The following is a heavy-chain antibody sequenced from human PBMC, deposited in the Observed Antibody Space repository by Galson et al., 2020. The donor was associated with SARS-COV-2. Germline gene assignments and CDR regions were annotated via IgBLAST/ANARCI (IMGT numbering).Heavy chain of an antibody. CDR1: GFTFSSYG. V-gene: IGHV3-30*18. CDR3: AKWPRVTVGITGTQEDYMDV. CDR2: ISYDGSNK. D-gene: IGHD1-7*01. Sequence: GGSLRLSCAASGFTFSSYGMHWVRQAPGKGLEWVAVISYDGSNKYYADSVKGRFTISRDNSKNTLYLQMNSLRAEDTAVYYCAKWPRVTVGITGTQEDYMDVWGKGTTVTVSS. J-gene: IGHJ6*03.